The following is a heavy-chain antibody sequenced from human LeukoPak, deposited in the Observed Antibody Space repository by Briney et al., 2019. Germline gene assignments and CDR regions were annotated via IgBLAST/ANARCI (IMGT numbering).Heavy chain of an antibody. CDR3: AKDGGLWVSAHWGDS. J-gene: IGHJ4*02. D-gene: IGHD7-27*01. Sequence: GGSLRLSCTASGFTFSSYTMTWVRQAPGKGLKWVSTITTGDGNTYYADSVKGRFTVSRYDSKNTLYLQMNSLRAEDTAVYYCAKDGGLWVSAHWGDSWGRGTLVTVSS. CDR2: ITTGDGNT. V-gene: IGHV3-23*01. CDR1: GFTFSSYT.